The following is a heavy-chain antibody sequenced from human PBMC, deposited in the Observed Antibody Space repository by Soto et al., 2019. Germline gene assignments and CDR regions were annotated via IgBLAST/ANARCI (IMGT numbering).Heavy chain of an antibody. CDR3: ARDTNTIRFYDSSGYLNWFDP. CDR2: INPSGGST. CDR1: GYTFTSYY. Sequence: QVQLVQSGAEVKKPGASVKVSCKASGYTFTSYYMHWVRQAPGQGLEWMGIINPSGGSTSYAQKFQGRVTMTRDTSTSTVYMELSSLRSEDTAVYYCARDTNTIRFYDSSGYLNWFDPWGQGTLVTVSS. V-gene: IGHV1-46*03. D-gene: IGHD3-22*01. J-gene: IGHJ5*02.